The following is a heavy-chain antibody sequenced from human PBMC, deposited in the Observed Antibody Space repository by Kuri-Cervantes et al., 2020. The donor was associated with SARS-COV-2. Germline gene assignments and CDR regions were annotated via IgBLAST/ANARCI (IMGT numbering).Heavy chain of an antibody. CDR3: ARVGYSSGRHDY. CDR2: IYHSGST. V-gene: IGHV4-38-2*02. Sequence: GSLRLSCTVSGCSISSGYYWGWIRQPPGKGLEWIGSIYHSGSTYYNPSLKSRVTISVDRSKNQFSLKLSSVTAADTAVYYCARVGYSSGRHDYWGQGTLVTVSS. J-gene: IGHJ4*02. CDR1: GCSISSGYY. D-gene: IGHD5-18*01.